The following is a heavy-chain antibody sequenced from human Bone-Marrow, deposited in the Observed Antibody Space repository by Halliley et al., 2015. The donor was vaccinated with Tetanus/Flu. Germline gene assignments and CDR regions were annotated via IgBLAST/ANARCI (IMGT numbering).Heavy chain of an antibody. J-gene: IGHJ4*02. CDR3: TREGSGWALDY. CDR1: GFTFSNNA. D-gene: IGHD6-19*01. CDR2: ISNDGTKN. Sequence: SLRLSCAASGFTFSNNAMHWVRQAPGKGPEWVAAISNDGTKNYYADSVKGRVTISRDNSKSTLHLQMSTLRPEDTAVYHCTREGSGWALDYWGQGALVTVS. V-gene: IGHV3-30-3*01.